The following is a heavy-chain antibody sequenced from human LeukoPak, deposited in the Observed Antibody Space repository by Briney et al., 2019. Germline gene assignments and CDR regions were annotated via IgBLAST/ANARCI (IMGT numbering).Heavy chain of an antibody. J-gene: IGHJ4*02. Sequence: GGSLRLSCAASGFTFSSYAMTWVRQPPGKGLEGVSSITGSTGNTYYADSVKGRFTISRDNSKNTLYLQMYSLRAEDTAVYYCAKRYSGSSGLYNFDYWGQGTLVTVSS. V-gene: IGHV3-23*01. CDR1: GFTFSSYA. CDR2: ITGSTGNT. CDR3: AKRYSGSSGLYNFDY. D-gene: IGHD1-26*01.